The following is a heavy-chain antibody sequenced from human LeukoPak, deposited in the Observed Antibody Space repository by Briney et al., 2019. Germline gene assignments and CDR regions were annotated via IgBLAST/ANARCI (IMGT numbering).Heavy chain of an antibody. Sequence: GGSLRLSCAASGFTFSSYEMNWVRQAPGKGLEWISYISGSGDAIFYADSVQGRFTISRDNAKNSVYLQMNSLRAEDTAVYYCARTYGSGSLDYGGQGTLVTVSS. J-gene: IGHJ4*02. CDR1: GFTFSSYE. D-gene: IGHD2-15*01. CDR2: ISGSGDAI. CDR3: ARTYGSGSLDY. V-gene: IGHV3-48*03.